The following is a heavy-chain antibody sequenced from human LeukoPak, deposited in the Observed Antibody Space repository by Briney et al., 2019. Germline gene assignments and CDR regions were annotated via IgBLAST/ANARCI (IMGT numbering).Heavy chain of an antibody. V-gene: IGHV3-23*01. CDR2: ISGSGGST. J-gene: IGHJ4*02. Sequence: PGGSLKLSCAASGFTFTSYAMSWVRQAPGKGLEWVSAISGSGGSTYYADSVKGRFTISRDNSKNTLYLQMNSLRAEDTAVYYCAKPGWDYDFWSGYSYLFDYWGQGTLVTVSS. D-gene: IGHD3-3*01. CDR3: AKPGWDYDFWSGYSYLFDY. CDR1: GFTFTSYA.